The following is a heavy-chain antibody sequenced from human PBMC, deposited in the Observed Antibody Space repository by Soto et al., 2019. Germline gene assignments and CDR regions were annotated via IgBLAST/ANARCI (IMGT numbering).Heavy chain of an antibody. CDR2: IIPIFGTA. J-gene: IGHJ4*01. CDR1: GGTFSSYA. Sequence: SVKVSCKASGGTFSSYAISWVRQAPGQGLEWMGGIIPIFGTANYAQKFQGRVTITADESTSTAYMELSSLRSEDTAVYYCAIPQQGIAVAASGYYFDYWGHGTLVTVSS. D-gene: IGHD6-19*01. CDR3: AIPQQGIAVAASGYYFDY. V-gene: IGHV1-69*13.